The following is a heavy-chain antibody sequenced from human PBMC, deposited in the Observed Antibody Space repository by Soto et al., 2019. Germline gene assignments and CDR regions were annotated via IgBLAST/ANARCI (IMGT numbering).Heavy chain of an antibody. CDR3: ATLWFGEGNY. D-gene: IGHD3-10*01. CDR1: GGSISSSSYY. Sequence: QLQLQESGPGLVKPSETPSLTCTVSGGSISSSSYYWGWIRQPPGKGLEWIGSIYYSGSTYYNPSLTSRVTIAVDTSKNQFSLKLSSVTAADTAVYYCATLWFGEGNYWGQGTLVTVSS. V-gene: IGHV4-39*05. J-gene: IGHJ4*02. CDR2: IYYSGST.